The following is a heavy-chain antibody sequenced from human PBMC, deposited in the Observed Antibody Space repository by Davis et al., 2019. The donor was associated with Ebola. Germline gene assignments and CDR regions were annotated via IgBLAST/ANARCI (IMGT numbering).Heavy chain of an antibody. CDR3: ARGYYDFWSGYYPRYYYYGMDV. Sequence: AASVKVSCKASGYTFTSYYMHWVRQAPGQGLEWMGIINPSGGSTSYAQKFQGRVTMTRDTSTSTVYMELSSLRSEDTAVYYCARGYYDFWSGYYPRYYYYGMDVWGQGTTVTVSS. V-gene: IGHV1-46*01. D-gene: IGHD3-3*01. CDR1: GYTFTSYY. J-gene: IGHJ6*02. CDR2: INPSGGST.